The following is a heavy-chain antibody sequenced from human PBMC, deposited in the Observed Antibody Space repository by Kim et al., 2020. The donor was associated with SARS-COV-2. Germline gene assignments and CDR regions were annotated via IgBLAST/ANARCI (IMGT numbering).Heavy chain of an antibody. D-gene: IGHD5-12*01. CDR1: GFTFSSYS. CDR2: ISSSSSTI. J-gene: IGHJ4*02. CDR3: AREGTDGYNLVSDY. Sequence: GGSLRLSCAASGFTFSSYSMNWVRQAPGKGLEWVSYISSSSSTIYYADSVKGRFTISRDNAKNSLYLQMNSLRAEDTAVYYCAREGTDGYNLVSDYWGQGTLVTVSS. V-gene: IGHV3-48*04.